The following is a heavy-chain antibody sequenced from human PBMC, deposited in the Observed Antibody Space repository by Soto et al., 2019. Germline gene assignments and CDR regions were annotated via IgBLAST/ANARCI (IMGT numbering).Heavy chain of an antibody. CDR1: GGTFSNDI. CDR2: IIPLLDIA. CDR3: VRDSPIGSTYSGYDGIDY. J-gene: IGHJ4*02. Sequence: QVQLVQSGAEVKKPGSSVKVSCKASGGTFSNDIITWVRQARGQGLEWMGRIIPLLDIANYAQKFQGRVTITADKSTSTAYMELNSLRSEDTAVYYCVRDSPIGSTYSGYDGIDYWRQGTLVTVSS. D-gene: IGHD5-12*01. V-gene: IGHV1-69*08.